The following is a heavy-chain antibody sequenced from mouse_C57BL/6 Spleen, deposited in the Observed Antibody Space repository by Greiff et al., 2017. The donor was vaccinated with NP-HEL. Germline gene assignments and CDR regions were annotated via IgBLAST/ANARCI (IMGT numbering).Heavy chain of an antibody. Sequence: VQLQQSGPELVKPGASVKISCKASGYAFSSSWMNWVKQRPGKGLEWIGRIYPGDGDTNYNGKFKGKATLTADKSSSTAYMQLSSLTSEDSAVYFCARSSSGYAFDYWGQGTLTVSS. D-gene: IGHD3-2*02. V-gene: IGHV1-82*01. CDR2: IYPGDGDT. CDR1: GYAFSSSW. J-gene: IGHJ2*01. CDR3: ARSSSGYAFDY.